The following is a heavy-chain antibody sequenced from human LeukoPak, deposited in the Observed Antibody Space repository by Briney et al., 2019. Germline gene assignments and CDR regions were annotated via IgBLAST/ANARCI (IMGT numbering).Heavy chain of an antibody. CDR1: GGSITSTSYY. Sequence: SETLSLTCTVSGGSITSTSYYWGWIRQPPGKGLEYIGSMYHSGSTYYKPSLKSRVTISVDTSKNQFSLKLSSVTAADTAVYYCARQGERYSSNWLIFDYWGQGALVTVSS. J-gene: IGHJ4*02. D-gene: IGHD6-13*01. CDR3: ARQGERYSSNWLIFDY. V-gene: IGHV4-39*01. CDR2: MYHSGST.